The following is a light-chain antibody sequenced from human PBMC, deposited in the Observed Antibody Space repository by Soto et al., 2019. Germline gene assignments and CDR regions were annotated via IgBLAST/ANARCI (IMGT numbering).Light chain of an antibody. V-gene: IGKV3-20*01. CDR2: GAS. Sequence: EIMLTQSPGTLSLSPGERATLSCRASQNISSSYLAWYQQKPGQAPRLLIYGASSRATGIPDRFSASGSATDFSLTIRRLEPEDSAVYYCQQFGSSGPLTFGGGTKVEIK. CDR1: QNISSSY. CDR3: QQFGSSGPLT. J-gene: IGKJ4*01.